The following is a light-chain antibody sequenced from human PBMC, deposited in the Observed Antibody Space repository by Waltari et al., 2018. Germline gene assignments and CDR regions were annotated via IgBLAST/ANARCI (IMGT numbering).Light chain of an antibody. J-gene: IGKJ2*01. Sequence: DIVMTQSPDSLAMSLGERATINCKSSQSVLYSANNKNYLAWYQQKPGQPPNLLMYWASTRESGVPDRFSGSGSGTDFTLTISRLQAEDVAVYYCQQYYTTPYTFGQGTKLEIK. CDR2: WAS. V-gene: IGKV4-1*01. CDR3: QQYYTTPYT. CDR1: QSVLYSANNKNY.